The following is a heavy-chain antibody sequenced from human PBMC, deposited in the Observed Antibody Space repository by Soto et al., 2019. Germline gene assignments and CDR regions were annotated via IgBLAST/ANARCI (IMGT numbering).Heavy chain of an antibody. Sequence: EVQLVESGGGLVQPGGSLGLSCAASEFTFSNFWMSWVRQAPGKGLEWVANIKEDGSEKYYVDSVKGRFTISRDSAKKSLYLQMDSLRAEDTAVYYCARLRKGGYCDYWGQGALVTVST. CDR1: EFTFSNFW. CDR2: IKEDGSEK. CDR3: ARLRKGGYCDY. V-gene: IGHV3-7*03. J-gene: IGHJ4*02. D-gene: IGHD1-26*01.